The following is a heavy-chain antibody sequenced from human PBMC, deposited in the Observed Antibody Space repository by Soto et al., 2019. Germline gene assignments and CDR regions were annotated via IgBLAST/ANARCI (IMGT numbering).Heavy chain of an antibody. CDR1: GGSFSSNP. D-gene: IGHD5-18*01. CDR3: ARGGRGYSLAPRYYFDY. Sequence: QVQLVQSGSEVKKPWSSVKVSCKASGGSFSSNPLSWVRQAPGQGLEWIAGITPLFATVRDAQKFQGRVTITADESTNTAYMELASVRSDDTAVYFCARGGRGYSLAPRYYFDYWGQGTLVTVTS. CDR2: ITPLFATV. V-gene: IGHV1-69*01. J-gene: IGHJ4*02.